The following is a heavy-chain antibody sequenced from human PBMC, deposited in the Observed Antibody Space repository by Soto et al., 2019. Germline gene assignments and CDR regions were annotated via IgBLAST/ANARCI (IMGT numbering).Heavy chain of an antibody. Sequence: GXSVKVSCKSSGYAFTGYYIHWIRQAPVKGLEWVSYISFNGDVTRYSDSVEGRFTVSRDNAKKSLYLQMNSLRVEDTAVYYCARENGHPGHNYAMDVWGQGTTVTVSS. CDR2: ISFNGDVT. D-gene: IGHD2-8*01. J-gene: IGHJ6*02. CDR1: GYAFTGYY. V-gene: IGHV3-11*01. CDR3: ARENGHPGHNYAMDV.